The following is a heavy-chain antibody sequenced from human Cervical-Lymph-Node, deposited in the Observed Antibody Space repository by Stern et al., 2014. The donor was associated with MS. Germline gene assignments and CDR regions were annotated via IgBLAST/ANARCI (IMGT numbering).Heavy chain of an antibody. CDR2: VSYDKNKN. V-gene: IGHV3-30*03. CDR1: EFTFSIYG. Sequence: VQLVESGGGVVQPGRSLRLSCEASEFTFSIYGMYWVRQAPGQGLERVAVVSYDKNKNYYADSVKGRFTISRDNSKNTLYLQMNSLRTEDTAMYYCATAPMYFYTSGSYDFWGQGTLVTVSS. J-gene: IGHJ1*01. CDR3: ATAPMYFYTSGSYDF. D-gene: IGHD3-10*01.